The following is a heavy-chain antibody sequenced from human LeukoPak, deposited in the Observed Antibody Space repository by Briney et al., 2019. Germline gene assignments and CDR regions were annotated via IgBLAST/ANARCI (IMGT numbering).Heavy chain of an antibody. CDR3: ARDSVLVPAATFDY. Sequence: ASVKVSCKASGGTFSSYTISWVRQAPGQGLEWMGRIIPILGIGNYAQKFQGRVTITADKSTSTAYMELSSLRSEDTAVYYCARDSVLVPAATFDYWGQGTLVTVSS. CDR2: IIPILGIG. V-gene: IGHV1-69*04. CDR1: GGTFSSYT. D-gene: IGHD2-2*01. J-gene: IGHJ4*02.